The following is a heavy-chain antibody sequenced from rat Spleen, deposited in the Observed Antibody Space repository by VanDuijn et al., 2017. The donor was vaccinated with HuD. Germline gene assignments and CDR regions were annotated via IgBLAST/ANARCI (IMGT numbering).Heavy chain of an antibody. Sequence: EVQLVESGGGLVQPGRSLKLSCAASGFTFSDYYMAWVRQAPKKGLEWVASISYDGRSTYYRDSVKGRFTLSRDNAKSTLFLQMGSLRSEDTATYYCAIHMIDGYEVMDAWGQGASVTVSS. CDR1: GFTFSDYY. CDR2: ISYDGRST. D-gene: IGHD1-12*03. V-gene: IGHV5-22*01. CDR3: AIHMIDGYEVMDA. J-gene: IGHJ4*01.